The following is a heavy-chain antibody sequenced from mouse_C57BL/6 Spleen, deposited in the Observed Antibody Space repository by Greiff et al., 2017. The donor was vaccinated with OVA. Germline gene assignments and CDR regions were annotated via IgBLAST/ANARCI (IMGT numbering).Heavy chain of an antibody. CDR3: ARELGRGYFDY. J-gene: IGHJ2*01. V-gene: IGHV3-6*01. CDR1: GYSITSGYY. Sequence: EVQLQESGPGLVKPSQSLSLTCSVTGYSITSGYYWNWIRQFPGNKLEWMGYISYDGSNNYNPSLKNRISITRDTSQNQFFLKLNSVTTEDTATYYCARELGRGYFDYWGQGTTLTVSS. D-gene: IGHD4-1*01. CDR2: ISYDGSN.